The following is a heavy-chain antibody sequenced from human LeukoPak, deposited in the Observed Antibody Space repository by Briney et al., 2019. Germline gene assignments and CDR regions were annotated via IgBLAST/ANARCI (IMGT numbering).Heavy chain of an antibody. D-gene: IGHD6-6*01. V-gene: IGHV3-73*01. J-gene: IGHJ4*02. CDR3: TNLYSSSESTDY. Sequence: GGSLRLSCAASGFTFSGSSIHWVRQASGKGLEWVGRIKNKAKSYATVYAASVKGRFTISRDDSKNTAYLQMNSLKTNDTAVYYCTNLYSSSESTDYWGQGTLVTVSS. CDR1: GFTFSGSS. CDR2: IKNKAKSYAT.